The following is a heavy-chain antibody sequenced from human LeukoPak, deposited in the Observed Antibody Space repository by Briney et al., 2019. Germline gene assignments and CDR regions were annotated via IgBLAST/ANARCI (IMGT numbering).Heavy chain of an antibody. J-gene: IGHJ6*02. V-gene: IGHV1-3*01. CDR3: ARVAGESDV. CDR1: GYTFTSYA. CDR2: INAGNGNT. Sequence: ASVKVSCKASGYTFTSYAMHWVRQAPGQRLEWMGWINAGNGNTKYSQKFQGRVTMTTDTSTRTAYMELRSLRSDDTAVYYCARVAGESDVWGQGTTVTVSS. D-gene: IGHD3-10*01.